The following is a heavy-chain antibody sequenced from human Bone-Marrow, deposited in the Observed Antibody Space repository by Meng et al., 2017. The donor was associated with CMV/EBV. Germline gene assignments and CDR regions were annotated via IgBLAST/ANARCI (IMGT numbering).Heavy chain of an antibody. Sequence: GESLKISCAASGFTFSSYEMNWVRQAPGKGLEWVSYISSSGSTIYYADSVKGRFTISRENAKRSVFLQINNLGAGDTAVYYCARASKDYLNGHWGYGMDVWGQGTAVTVSS. D-gene: IGHD3-16*01. J-gene: IGHJ6*02. CDR1: GFTFSSYE. CDR3: ARASKDYLNGHWGYGMDV. V-gene: IGHV3-48*03. CDR2: ISSSGSTI.